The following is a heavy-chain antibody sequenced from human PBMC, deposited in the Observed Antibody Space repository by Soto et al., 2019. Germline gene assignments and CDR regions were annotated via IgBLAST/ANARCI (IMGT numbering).Heavy chain of an antibody. J-gene: IGHJ3*02. Sequence: GVLRLSCAASGFTFSNAWMNWVRRAPGKGLEWVGRIKSKTDGGTTDYAAPVKGRFTISRDDSKNTLYLQMNSLKTEDTAVYYCTTGIVGATIDAFDIWGQGTMVTVSS. V-gene: IGHV3-15*07. CDR1: GFTFSNAW. D-gene: IGHD1-26*01. CDR2: IKSKTDGGTT. CDR3: TTGIVGATIDAFDI.